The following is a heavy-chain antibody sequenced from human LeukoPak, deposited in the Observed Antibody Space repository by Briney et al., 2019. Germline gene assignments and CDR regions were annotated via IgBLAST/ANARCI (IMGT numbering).Heavy chain of an antibody. CDR2: ISSSSASI. D-gene: IGHD6-19*01. CDR1: GFTFSTYS. V-gene: IGHV3-21*01. J-gene: IGHJ4*02. CDR3: ARGHQWLVDFDY. Sequence: GGSLRLSCAASGFTFSTYSMNWVRQAPGKGLEWVSSISSSSASIYYADSGKGRFTISRDNAKNSLYLQMNSLRAEDTAVYYYARGHQWLVDFDYWGQGTLVTVSS.